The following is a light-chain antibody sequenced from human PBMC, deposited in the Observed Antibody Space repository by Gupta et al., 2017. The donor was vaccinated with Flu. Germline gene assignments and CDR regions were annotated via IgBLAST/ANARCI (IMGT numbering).Light chain of an antibody. CDR1: QSVLSTSNNKNS. CDR3: QQYYRSPPYT. V-gene: IGKV4-1*01. J-gene: IGKJ2*01. CDR2: WAS. Sequence: DIVMTQSPDSLAVSLGERATSNCKSSQSVLSTSNNKNSLAWFQQKPGQPPKLLIYWASTRESGVPDRFSGSGSGTDFTLTISNLQAEDVAVYYCQQYYRSPPYTFGQGTKLEIK.